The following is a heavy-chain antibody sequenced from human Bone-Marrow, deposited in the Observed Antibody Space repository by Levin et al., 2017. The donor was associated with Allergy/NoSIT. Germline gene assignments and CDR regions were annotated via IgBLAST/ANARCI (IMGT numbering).Heavy chain of an antibody. D-gene: IGHD3-10*01. CDR1: GFSFSAYS. Sequence: GGSLRLSCAVSGFSFSAYSMNWVRQAPGKGLEWLAYVDGHGTRIFYADSAKGRFTISRDNAQNSLYLQMNSLRAEDSGPYYCVRDLEGYRGVIRFDFWGQGTLVTVSS. CDR3: VRDLEGYRGVIRFDF. J-gene: IGHJ4*02. CDR2: VDGHGTRI. V-gene: IGHV3-48*01.